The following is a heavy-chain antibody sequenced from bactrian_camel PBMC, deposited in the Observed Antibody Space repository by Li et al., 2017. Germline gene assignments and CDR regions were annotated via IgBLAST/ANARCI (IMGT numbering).Heavy chain of an antibody. Sequence: HVQLVESGGELVQPGGSLRIVCDSSGFTLNSYYITWVRQAPGRGLEWVSAVNTRGDGTYYGDSVKGRFTISVDNAKNIVSLQMNCLKSEDTALYYCAAQVGAYDEYNYWGQGTQVTVS. CDR1: GFTLNSYY. V-gene: IGHV3S1*01. D-gene: IGHD5*01. CDR3: AAQVGAYDEYNY. CDR2: VNTRGDGT. J-gene: IGHJ4*01.